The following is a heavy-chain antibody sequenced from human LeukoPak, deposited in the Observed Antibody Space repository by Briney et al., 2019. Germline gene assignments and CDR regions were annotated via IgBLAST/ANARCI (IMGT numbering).Heavy chain of an antibody. CDR3: ARLGGWELNHNWFDP. CDR1: GYSFTSYW. CDR2: IYPGDSDT. Sequence: GESLKISCKGSGYSFTSYWIAWVRQMPGKGLGWMGIIYPGDSDTRYSPSFRGQVTISADKSINTAYLQWSSLRASDTAMYYCARLGGWELNHNWFDPWGQGTLVTVSS. J-gene: IGHJ5*02. V-gene: IGHV5-51*01. D-gene: IGHD1-26*01.